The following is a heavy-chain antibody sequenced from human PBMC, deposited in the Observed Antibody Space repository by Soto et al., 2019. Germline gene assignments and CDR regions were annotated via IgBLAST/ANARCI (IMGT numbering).Heavy chain of an antibody. J-gene: IGHJ4*02. CDR2: INPNSGGT. D-gene: IGHD2-8*01. V-gene: IGHV1-2*04. Sequence: ASVTGSCKPSGYTFSGYYMHWGRQAPGRGFEWMGWINPNSGGTNYAQKFQGWVTMTRDTSISTAYMELSRLRSDDTAVYYCARDAVLMVYAPLGLFDYWGQGTLVTVSS. CDR1: GYTFSGYY. CDR3: ARDAVLMVYAPLGLFDY.